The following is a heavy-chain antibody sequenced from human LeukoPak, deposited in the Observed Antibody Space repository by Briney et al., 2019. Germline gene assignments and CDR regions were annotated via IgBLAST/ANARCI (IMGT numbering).Heavy chain of an antibody. V-gene: IGHV4-39*07. D-gene: IGHD3-10*01. J-gene: IGHJ4*02. Sequence: SQTLSLTCTVSGGSISSGSYYWSWIRQPAGKGLEWIGSIYYSGSTYYNPSLKSRVTISVDTSKNQFSLKLSSVTAADTAVYYCARYESWSPYGSGSYIGVSGVASDYWGQGTLVTVSS. CDR3: ARYESWSPYGSGSYIGVSGVASDY. CDR1: GGSISSGSYY. CDR2: IYYSGST.